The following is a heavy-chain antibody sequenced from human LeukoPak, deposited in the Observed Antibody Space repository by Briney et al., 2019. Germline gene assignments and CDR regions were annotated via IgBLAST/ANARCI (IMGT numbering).Heavy chain of an antibody. CDR2: ISNSGRTI. D-gene: IGHD4-23*01. J-gene: IGHJ4*02. CDR3: ARVYGGNPDY. CDR1: GFTFRSFE. V-gene: IGHV3-48*03. Sequence: PGESLRLSCAASGFTFRSFEMNWVRQAPGKGPEWVSYISNSGRTIYYAYSVKGHFIISRATAKNSLFLQMKSLRLKNTAVSYCARVYGGNPDYWGQGTLVTVSS.